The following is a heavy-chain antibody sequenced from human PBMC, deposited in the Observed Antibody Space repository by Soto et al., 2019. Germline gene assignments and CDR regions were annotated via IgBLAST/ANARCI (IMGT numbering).Heavy chain of an antibody. CDR3: ARDGYYYYGMDV. V-gene: IGHV3-21*01. Sequence: TGGPLRLSCAASGFTFSSDSMNWVRQAPGKGLEWVSSISSSSSYIYYADSVKGRFTISRDNAKNSLYLQMNSLRAEDTAVYYCARDGYYYYGMDVWGQGTTDNVSS. CDR2: ISSSSSYI. J-gene: IGHJ6*02. CDR1: GFTFSSDS.